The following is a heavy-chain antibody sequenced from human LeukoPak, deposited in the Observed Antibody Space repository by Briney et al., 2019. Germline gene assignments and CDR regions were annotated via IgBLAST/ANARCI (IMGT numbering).Heavy chain of an antibody. CDR3: ARVGTYGSGSYLSWLDY. Sequence: KPSETLSLTCTVSGGSISSYYWSWIRQPPGKGLEWIGYIDYSGSTNYNPSLKSRVTISVDTSKNQFSLKLSSVTAADTAVYYCARVGTYGSGSYLSWLDYWGQGTLVTVSS. CDR1: GGSISSYY. D-gene: IGHD3-10*01. CDR2: IDYSGST. J-gene: IGHJ4*02. V-gene: IGHV4-59*01.